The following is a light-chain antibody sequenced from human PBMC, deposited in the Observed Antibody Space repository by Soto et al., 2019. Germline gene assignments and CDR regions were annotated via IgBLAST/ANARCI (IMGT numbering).Light chain of an antibody. CDR1: SSSIGAGYD. CDR3: QSYDIRLSAWV. V-gene: IGLV1-40*01. J-gene: IGLJ3*02. CDR2: AFT. Sequence: QSVLTQPPSVSGAPGQRVSISCTWNSSSIGAGYDVHWYQKGLHTAPKLVIYAFTERPSGVPARFSGSRSASSASLAVTGLQAEDEADYYCQSYDIRLSAWVFGGGTKLTVL.